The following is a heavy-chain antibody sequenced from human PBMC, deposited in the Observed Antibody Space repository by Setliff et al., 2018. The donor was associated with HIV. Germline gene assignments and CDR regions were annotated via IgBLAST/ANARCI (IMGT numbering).Heavy chain of an antibody. CDR3: ARVRYCSGGSCYGGEYWFDP. J-gene: IGHJ5*02. CDR2: IVVGSGNT. V-gene: IGHV1-58*01. D-gene: IGHD2-15*01. CDR1: GFTFTSSA. Sequence: SVKVSCKASGFTFTSSAVQWVRQARGQRLEWIGWIVVGSGNTNYAQKFQDRVTMTRDTSTSTVYMELSSLRSEDTAVYYCARVRYCSGGSCYGGEYWFDPWGQGTLVTVSS.